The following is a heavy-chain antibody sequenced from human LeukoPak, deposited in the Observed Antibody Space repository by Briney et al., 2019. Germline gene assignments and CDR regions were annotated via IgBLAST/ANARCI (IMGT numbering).Heavy chain of an antibody. Sequence: ASVKVSCKPSGYTFTSYGISWVRQAPGQGLEWMGWISAYNGNTNYAQKFQGRVTMTRDTSISTAYMELSRLRSDDTAVYYCARGELVGGFDPWGQGTLVTVSS. V-gene: IGHV1-18*01. J-gene: IGHJ5*02. D-gene: IGHD1-7*01. CDR3: ARGELVGGFDP. CDR2: ISAYNGNT. CDR1: GYTFTSYG.